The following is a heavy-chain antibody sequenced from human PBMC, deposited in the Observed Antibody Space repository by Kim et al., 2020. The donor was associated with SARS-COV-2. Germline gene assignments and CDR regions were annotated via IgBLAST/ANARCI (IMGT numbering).Heavy chain of an antibody. Sequence: ASVKVSCKASGYTFTSYGISWVRQAPGQGLEWMGWISAYNGNTNYAQKLQCRVTMTTDTSTSTAYMELRSLRSDDTAVYYCARTSDYYDSSGYPPATHDSSWYFDLWGRGTLVTVSS. CDR1: GYTFTSYG. CDR2: ISAYNGNT. CDR3: ARTSDYYDSSGYPPATHDSSWYFDL. J-gene: IGHJ2*01. D-gene: IGHD3-22*01. V-gene: IGHV1-18*01.